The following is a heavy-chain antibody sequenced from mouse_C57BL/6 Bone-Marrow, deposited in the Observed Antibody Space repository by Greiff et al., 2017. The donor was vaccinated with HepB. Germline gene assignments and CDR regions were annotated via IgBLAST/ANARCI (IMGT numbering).Heavy chain of an antibody. D-gene: IGHD2-5*01. J-gene: IGHJ1*03. Sequence: DVKLVESGGGLVQPGESLKLSCESNEYEFPSHDMSWVRKTPEKRLELVAAINSDGGSTYYPDTMERRFIISRDNTKKTLYLQMSSLRSEDTALYYCARTSNYVRYWYFDVWGTGTTVTVSS. CDR2: INSDGGST. CDR1: EYEFPSHD. CDR3: ARTSNYVRYWYFDV. V-gene: IGHV5-2*01.